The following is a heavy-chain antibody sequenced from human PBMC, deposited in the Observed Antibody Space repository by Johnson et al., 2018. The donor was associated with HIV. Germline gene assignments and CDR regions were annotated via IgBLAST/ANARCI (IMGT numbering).Heavy chain of an antibody. Sequence: QVQLVESGGGLVQPGGSLRLSCAASGFTFSSYAMHWVRQAPGKGLEWVAVISYDGSNKYYADSVKGRFTVSRDNSKSTLYLQMSSLRAEDMAVYYCAKSTYDNTWFDAFDVWGQGTMVTVSS. CDR1: GFTFSSYA. CDR3: AKSTYDNTWFDAFDV. CDR2: ISYDGSNK. V-gene: IGHV3-30*04. J-gene: IGHJ3*01. D-gene: IGHD3-16*01.